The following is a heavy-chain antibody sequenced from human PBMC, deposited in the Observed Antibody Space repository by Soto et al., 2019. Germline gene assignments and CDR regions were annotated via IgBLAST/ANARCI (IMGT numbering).Heavy chain of an antibody. Sequence: GGSLRLSCAASGFTFSSYEMNWVRQAPGKGLEWVSYISSSDSATYYADSVKGRFTISRDNAKNSLYLQMNSLRAEDTAVYYCASLEMATMQGWGQGTLVTVSS. CDR2: ISSSDSAT. CDR3: ASLEMATMQG. J-gene: IGHJ4*02. V-gene: IGHV3-48*03. D-gene: IGHD3-3*01. CDR1: GFTFSSYE.